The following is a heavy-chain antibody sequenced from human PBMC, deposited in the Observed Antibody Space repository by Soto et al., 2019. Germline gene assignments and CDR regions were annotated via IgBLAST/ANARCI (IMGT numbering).Heavy chain of an antibody. Sequence: GGSLRLSCTASGFTFSSYGMHWVRQAPGKGLEWVAVIWYDGSNKYYADSVKGRFTISRDNSKNTLYLQMNSLRAEDTAVYYCARSSSGWYVDYWGQGTRVTVSS. J-gene: IGHJ4*02. CDR3: ARSSSGWYVDY. V-gene: IGHV3-33*08. D-gene: IGHD6-19*01. CDR1: GFTFSSYG. CDR2: IWYDGSNK.